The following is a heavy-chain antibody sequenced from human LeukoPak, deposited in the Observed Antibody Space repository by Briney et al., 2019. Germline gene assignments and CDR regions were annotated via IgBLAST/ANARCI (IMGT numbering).Heavy chain of an antibody. CDR2: ISYSGST. J-gene: IGHJ4*02. CDR1: GGSISGYY. D-gene: IGHD6-19*01. CDR3: ARDGRAGSLFAY. Sequence: PSETLSLTCTVSGGSISGYYWSWIRQPPGKGLEWVGYISYSGSTNYNPSLKSRVTISVDTSKNQCSLKLSSVTAADTAIYYCARDGRAGSLFAYWGQGTLVTVSS. V-gene: IGHV4-59*01.